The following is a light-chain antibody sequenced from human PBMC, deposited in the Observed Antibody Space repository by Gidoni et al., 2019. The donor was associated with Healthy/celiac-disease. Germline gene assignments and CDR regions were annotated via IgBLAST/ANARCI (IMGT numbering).Light chain of an antibody. CDR1: KLGDKY. CDR2: QDS. Sequence: SYELTQPPSVSVSPGPTASITCSGDKLGDKYACWYQQKPGQSPVLVIYQDSKRPSGIPERFSGSNSGNTATLTISGIQAMDEADYYCQAWDSSTLVVFGGGTKLTVL. V-gene: IGLV3-1*01. CDR3: QAWDSSTLVV. J-gene: IGLJ2*01.